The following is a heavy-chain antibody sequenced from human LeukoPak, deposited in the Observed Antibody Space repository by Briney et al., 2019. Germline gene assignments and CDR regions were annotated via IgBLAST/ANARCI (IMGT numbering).Heavy chain of an antibody. D-gene: IGHD3-22*01. J-gene: IGHJ4*02. Sequence: PGGSLRLSCAASGFTFSDYYMSWIRQAPGKGLEWVSYISSSGSTIYYADSVKGRFTIPRDNAKNSLYLQMNSLRAEDTAVYYCARDLGDYYDSSGYYPLDYWGQGTLVTVSS. CDR2: ISSSGSTI. CDR3: ARDLGDYYDSSGYYPLDY. CDR1: GFTFSDYY. V-gene: IGHV3-11*04.